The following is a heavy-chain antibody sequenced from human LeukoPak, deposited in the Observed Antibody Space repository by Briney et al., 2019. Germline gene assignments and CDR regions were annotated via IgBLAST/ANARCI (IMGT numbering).Heavy chain of an antibody. CDR2: ISSGGSTI. CDR1: GFTFSDYY. V-gene: IGHV3-11*04. J-gene: IGHJ1*01. CDR3: ARGGKIALAGTRSPQYFQH. Sequence: PGGSLRLSCAASGFTFSDYYMTWIRQTPGKGLEWVSYISSGGSTIYYADSVKGRFTISRDNAKNSLYLQMSSLRAEDTAVYYCARGGKIALAGTRSPQYFQHWGQGTLVTVSS. D-gene: IGHD6-19*01.